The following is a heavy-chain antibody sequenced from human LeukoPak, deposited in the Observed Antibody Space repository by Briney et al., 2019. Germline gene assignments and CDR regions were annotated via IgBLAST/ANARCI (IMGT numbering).Heavy chain of an antibody. V-gene: IGHV4-59*01. D-gene: IGHD5-24*01. J-gene: IGHJ6*03. CDR3: ARESRDYYYYYMDV. Sequence: PSETLSLTCTVSGGSISSYCWSWIRQPPGKGLEWIGYIYYSGSTNYNPSLKSRVTISVDTSKNQFSLKLSSVTAADTAVYYCARESRDYYYYYMDVWGKGTTVTVSS. CDR1: GGSISSYC. CDR2: IYYSGST.